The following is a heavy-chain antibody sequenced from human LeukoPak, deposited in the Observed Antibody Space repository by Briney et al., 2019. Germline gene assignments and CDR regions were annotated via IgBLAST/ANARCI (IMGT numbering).Heavy chain of an antibody. D-gene: IGHD3-22*01. J-gene: IGHJ4*02. V-gene: IGHV1-69*05. CDR2: IIPIFGTA. Sequence: ASVKVSCKASGGTFSSYAISWVRQAPGQGLEWLGRIIPIFGTANYAQKFQGRVTITTDESTSTAYMELSSLRSEDTAVYYCARDLDYYDSSGSIDDYWGQGTLVTVSS. CDR3: ARDLDYYDSSGSIDDY. CDR1: GGTFSSYA.